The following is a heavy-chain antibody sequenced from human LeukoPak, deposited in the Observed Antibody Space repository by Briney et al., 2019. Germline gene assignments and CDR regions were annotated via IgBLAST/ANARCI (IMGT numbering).Heavy chain of an antibody. D-gene: IGHD2/OR15-2a*01. J-gene: IGHJ4*02. CDR1: GYTFTGYI. V-gene: IGHV1-2*02. CDR3: ARDQSFYDAGDQRFDY. Sequence: GASVKVSCKTSGYTFTGYIIHWVRQAPGLGLEWMGWINPSTGGTNYAQMFQGRVTMTRDTSISTAYMELSSLISDDTAVYYCARDQSFYDAGDQRFDYWGQGTLVTVSS. CDR2: INPSTGGT.